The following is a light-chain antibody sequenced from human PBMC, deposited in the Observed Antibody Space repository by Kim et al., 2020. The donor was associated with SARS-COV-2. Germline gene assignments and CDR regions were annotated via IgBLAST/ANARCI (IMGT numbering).Light chain of an antibody. Sequence: EIVLTQSPATLSLSPGERATLSCRASQSISSSFLAWYQQNPGQAPRLLIYAASNRATGIPDRFSGCGSGADFTLTISRLESEDSAVYYCQHYNNSRWTFGQGTKVDIK. J-gene: IGKJ1*01. CDR2: AAS. CDR1: QSISSSF. CDR3: QHYNNSRWT. V-gene: IGKV3-20*01.